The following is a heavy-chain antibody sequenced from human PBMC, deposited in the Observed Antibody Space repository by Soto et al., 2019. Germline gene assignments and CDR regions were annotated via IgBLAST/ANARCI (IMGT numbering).Heavy chain of an antibody. CDR1: GFTFRSYA. D-gene: IGHD3-3*01. Sequence: QVQLVESGGGVVQPGRSLRLSCTASGFTFRSYAMHWVRQAPGKGLEWVALISYDGSNKYYADFVKGRFTISRDNSKNTLYLQMNSLSAEDTDVYYCARDGPQILESLLGSPDYWGQGTLVTVSS. CDR2: ISYDGSNK. CDR3: ARDGPQILESLLGSPDY. V-gene: IGHV3-30-3*01. J-gene: IGHJ4*02.